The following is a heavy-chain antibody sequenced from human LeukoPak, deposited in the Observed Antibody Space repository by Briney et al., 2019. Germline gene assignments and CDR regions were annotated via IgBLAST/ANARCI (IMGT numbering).Heavy chain of an antibody. D-gene: IGHD1-14*01. J-gene: IGHJ3*02. CDR1: GGSISSSSYY. V-gene: IGHV4-39*07. CDR2: IYYSGST. CDR3: ARAPPGDAFDI. Sequence: PSETLSLTCTVSGGSISSSSYYWGWIRQPPGKGLEWIGSIYYSGSTYYNPSLKSRVTISVDTSKNQFSLKLSSVTAADTAVYYCARAPPGDAFDIWGQGTMVTVSS.